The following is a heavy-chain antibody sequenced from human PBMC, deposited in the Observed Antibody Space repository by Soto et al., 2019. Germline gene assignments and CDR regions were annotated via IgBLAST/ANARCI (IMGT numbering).Heavy chain of an antibody. J-gene: IGHJ6*02. CDR1: GFTFSSYG. V-gene: IGHV3-33*01. CDR3: ARQYRVRRTGTDYYYYGMDV. CDR2: IWYDGSNK. D-gene: IGHD1-1*01. Sequence: LRLSFAASGFTFSSYGMHWVRQAPGKGLEWVAVIWYDGSNKYYADSVKGRSTISRDNSKNTLYLQMNSLRAEDTAVYYCARQYRVRRTGTDYYYYGMDVWGQGTTVTVSS.